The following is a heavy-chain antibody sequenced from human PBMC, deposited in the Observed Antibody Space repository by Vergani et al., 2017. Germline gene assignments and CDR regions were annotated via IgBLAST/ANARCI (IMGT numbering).Heavy chain of an antibody. CDR1: GGSISSHY. Sequence: QVQLPESGPGLVKPSETLSLTCTVSGGSISSHYWSWIRQPPGKGLEWIGYIYYSGSTNYNPSLKSRVTISVDTSKNQFSLKLSSVTAADTAVYYCATSRGYSYGQLDYWGQGTLVTVSS. V-gene: IGHV4-59*11. CDR2: IYYSGST. J-gene: IGHJ4*02. CDR3: ATSRGYSYGQLDY. D-gene: IGHD5-18*01.